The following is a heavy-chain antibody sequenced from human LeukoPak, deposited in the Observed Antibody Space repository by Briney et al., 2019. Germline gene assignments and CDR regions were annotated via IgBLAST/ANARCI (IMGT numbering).Heavy chain of an antibody. CDR2: ISYDGSNK. CDR1: GFTFSSYG. J-gene: IGHJ6*02. V-gene: IGHV3-30*18. CDR3: AKVHTVTTRYYYYGMDV. Sequence: GGSLRLSCAASGFTFSSYGMHWVRQAPGKGLEWVAVISYDGSNKYYADSAKGRFTISRDNSKNTLYLQMNSLRAEDTAVYYCAKVHTVTTRYYYYGMDVWGQGTTVTVSS. D-gene: IGHD4-17*01.